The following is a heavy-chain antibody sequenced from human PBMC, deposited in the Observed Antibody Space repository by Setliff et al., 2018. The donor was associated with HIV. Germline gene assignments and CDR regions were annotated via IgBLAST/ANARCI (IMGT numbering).Heavy chain of an antibody. CDR3: ARGRQFTFWSAYVHMDV. Sequence: SETLSLTCAVYGGSFSNYYWTWIRQTPGEGLEWIGEIDHSGSTKYNPSLKSRVAISVDTSKNQFSLKVNSVTAADTAIYYCARGRQFTFWSAYVHMDVWGKGTSVTVSS. J-gene: IGHJ6*03. V-gene: IGHV4-34*01. CDR2: IDHSGST. CDR1: GGSFSNYY. D-gene: IGHD3-3*01.